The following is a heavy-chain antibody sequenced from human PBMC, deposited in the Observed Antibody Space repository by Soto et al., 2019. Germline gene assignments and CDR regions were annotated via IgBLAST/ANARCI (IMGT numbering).Heavy chain of an antibody. Sequence: QVQLQESGPGLVRPSETLSLTCNVSGVAIPNYYWNWIRQPAGRTLEWIGRIYTNGKTHYNPSLKSRVTMSIDTSQNQFFLTLNSVTAAESAIYFCARGSRATGAIDHWGQGSFVPVSS. CDR3: ARGSRATGAIDH. V-gene: IGHV4-4*07. J-gene: IGHJ4*02. CDR2: IYTNGKT. D-gene: IGHD3-10*01. CDR1: GVAIPNYY.